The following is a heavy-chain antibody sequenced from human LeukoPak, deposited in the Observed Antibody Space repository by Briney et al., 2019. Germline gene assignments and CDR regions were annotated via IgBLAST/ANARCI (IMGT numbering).Heavy chain of an antibody. CDR3: ARGGFSGYDNRYFDY. Sequence: GGSLRLSCAASGFTFSTYSMNWVRQVPGKGLEWVSSISSSSSSYMYYADSVKGRFTISRDNAKESVYLQMNSLRADDTAVYYCARGGFSGYDNRYFDYWGQGTLVTVSS. J-gene: IGHJ4*02. CDR2: ISSSSSSYM. D-gene: IGHD5-12*01. CDR1: GFTFSTYS. V-gene: IGHV3-21*01.